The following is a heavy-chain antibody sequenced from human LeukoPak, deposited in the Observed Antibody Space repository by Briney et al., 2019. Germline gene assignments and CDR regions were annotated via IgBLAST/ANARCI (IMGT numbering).Heavy chain of an antibody. CDR2: ITSGGNT. Sequence: GGSLRLSCAASGFTFSSYAMAWVRQAPGKGLEWVSAITSGGNTYFADSVKGRFTISRDNSKNTLYLQMNSLRAEDTAVYYCARADSSGWSNYYYYYYMDVWGKGTTVTVSS. CDR1: GFTFSSYA. V-gene: IGHV3-23*01. CDR3: ARADSSGWSNYYYYYYMDV. D-gene: IGHD6-19*01. J-gene: IGHJ6*03.